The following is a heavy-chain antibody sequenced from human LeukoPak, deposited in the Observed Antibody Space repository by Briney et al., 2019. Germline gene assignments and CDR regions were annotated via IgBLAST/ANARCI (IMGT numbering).Heavy chain of an antibody. J-gene: IGHJ4*02. CDR2: IKSKSDGGTI. CDR3: AVYNYPNGGLSDY. D-gene: IGHD1-20*01. CDR1: GFTFRNAW. V-gene: IGHV3-15*01. Sequence: GGSLRLSCAASGFTFRNAWMGWVRQAPGKGLEWVGRIKSKSDGGTIEYATPVNASFTISRDNSNNTMFKKMNSLQTEDTAVYYCAVYNYPNGGLSDYWGQGTLVTVSS.